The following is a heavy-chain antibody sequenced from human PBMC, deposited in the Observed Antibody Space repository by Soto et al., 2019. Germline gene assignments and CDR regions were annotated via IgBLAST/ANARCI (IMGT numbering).Heavy chain of an antibody. J-gene: IGHJ6*02. CDR3: ARDRVVVVPAAIDYYYYYGMDV. CDR1: GYTFTSYG. V-gene: IGHV1-18*01. CDR2: ISAYNGNT. D-gene: IGHD2-2*02. Sequence: QVQLVQSGAEVEKPGASVKVSCKASGYTFTSYGISWVRQAPGQGLEWMGWISAYNGNTNYAQKLQGRVTMTTDTSTSTAYMELRSLRSDDTAVYYCARDRVVVVPAAIDYYYYYGMDVWGQGTTVTVSS.